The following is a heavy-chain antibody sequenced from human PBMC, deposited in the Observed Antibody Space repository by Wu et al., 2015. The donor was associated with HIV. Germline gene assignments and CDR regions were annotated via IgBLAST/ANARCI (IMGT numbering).Heavy chain of an antibody. CDR1: GYTFTSYY. V-gene: IGHV1-46*03. CDR3: ARDDDYVWGSYRQSGLDY. J-gene: IGHJ4*02. D-gene: IGHD3-16*02. CDR2: INPSGGST. Sequence: QVQLVQSGAEVKKPGASVKVSCKASGYTFTSYYMHWVRQAPGQGLEWMGIINPSGGSTSYAQKFQGRVTMTRDTSTSTVYMELSSLRSEDTAVYYCARDDDYVWGSYRQSGLDYWGQGTLVTVSS.